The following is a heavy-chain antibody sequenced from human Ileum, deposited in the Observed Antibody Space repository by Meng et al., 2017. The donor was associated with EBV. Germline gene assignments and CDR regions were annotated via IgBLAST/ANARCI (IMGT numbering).Heavy chain of an antibody. V-gene: IGHV1-69*06. CDR3: ARGTGADY. CDR1: GSTFSVYG. Sequence: QGQLVKAGPGVKNPGSSVKVSFKSSGSTFSVYGITWVRQAPGQGLEWMGGIIPALGTPKYARKFQDRLTITADKSTSTGYMELHSLTSNDTAVYFCARGTGADYWGQGTLVTVSS. CDR2: IIPALGTP. D-gene: IGHD3-10*01. J-gene: IGHJ4*02.